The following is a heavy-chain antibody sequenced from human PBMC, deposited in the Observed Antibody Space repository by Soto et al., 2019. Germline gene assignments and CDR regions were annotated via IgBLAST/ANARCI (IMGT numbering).Heavy chain of an antibody. CDR2: ISGSGGSA. CDR3: AKASDYDDILTGLH. CDR1: GFTFSSYA. V-gene: IGHV3-23*01. D-gene: IGHD3-9*01. J-gene: IGHJ4*02. Sequence: EVQLLESGGGLVQPGGSLRISCAASGFTFSSYAMSWVRQAPGKGLECLSTISGSGGSAYYADSVKGRFTITGDNSKNTLHLQMNSLRAEDTAVYYCAKASDYDDILTGLHWGQGTLVTVSA.